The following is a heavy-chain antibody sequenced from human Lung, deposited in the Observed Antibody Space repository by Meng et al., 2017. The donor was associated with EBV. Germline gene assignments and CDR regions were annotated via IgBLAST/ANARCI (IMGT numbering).Heavy chain of an antibody. J-gene: IGHJ4*02. V-gene: IGHV4-39*01. CDR2: IYHSGST. CDR1: GGSTSSNGYS. CDR3: ARRRGGSGRDC. D-gene: IGHD3-10*01. Sequence: QLRLKASGPGCGTPPAALPLTCPVSGGSTSSNGYSWAWVRQPPGKGLEWIGAIYHSGSTSYNPSLQSRVTMFVDTSKNQFSLMLTYVTATDTAVYYCARRRGGSGRDCWGQGTLVTVSS.